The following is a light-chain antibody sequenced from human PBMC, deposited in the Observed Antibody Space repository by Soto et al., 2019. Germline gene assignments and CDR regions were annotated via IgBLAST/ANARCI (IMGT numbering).Light chain of an antibody. Sequence: QSALTQPASVSGSPGQSITISCTGTSSDVGSYNLVSWYQQHPGKVPQLMIYEGSKRPSGVSNRFSGSKSGNTASLTISGLQAEDEPDYYCCSYARGSTYVFGTGTKVTVL. CDR1: SSDVGSYNL. CDR3: CSYARGSTYV. CDR2: EGS. J-gene: IGLJ1*01. V-gene: IGLV2-23*01.